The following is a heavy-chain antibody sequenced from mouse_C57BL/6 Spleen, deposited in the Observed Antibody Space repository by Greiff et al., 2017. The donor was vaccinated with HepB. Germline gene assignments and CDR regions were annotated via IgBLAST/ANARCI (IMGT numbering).Heavy chain of an antibody. Sequence: EVMLVESGGGLVQPGGSMKLSCAASGFTFSDAWMDWVRQSPEKGLEWVAEIRNKANNHATYYAESVKGRFTISRDDSKSSVYLQMNSLRAEDTGIYYCTRPLTSDFDYWGQGTTLTVSS. V-gene: IGHV6-6*01. CDR3: TRPLTSDFDY. D-gene: IGHD3-2*02. J-gene: IGHJ2*01. CDR2: IRNKANNHAT. CDR1: GFTFSDAW.